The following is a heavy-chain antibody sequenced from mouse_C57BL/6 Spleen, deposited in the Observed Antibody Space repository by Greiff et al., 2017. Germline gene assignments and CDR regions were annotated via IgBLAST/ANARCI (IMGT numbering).Heavy chain of an antibody. J-gene: IGHJ3*01. V-gene: IGHV1-15*01. D-gene: IGHD2-4*01. Sequence: QVQLKESGAELVRPGASVTLSCKASGYTFTDYEMHWVKQTPVHGLEWIGAIDPETGGTAYNQKFKGKAILTADKSSSTAYMELRSLTSEDSAVYYCTRPHCDYDRFSFAYWGQGTLVTVSA. CDR1: GYTFTDYE. CDR3: TRPHCDYDRFSFAY. CDR2: IDPETGGT.